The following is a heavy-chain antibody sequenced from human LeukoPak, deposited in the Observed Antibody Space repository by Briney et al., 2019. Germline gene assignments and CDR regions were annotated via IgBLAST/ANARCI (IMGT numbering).Heavy chain of an antibody. CDR2: INPNSGGT. CDR1: GYTFTGYY. D-gene: IGHD3-10*01. Sequence: ASVKVSCKASGYTFTGYYMHWVRQAPGQGPEWMGWINPNSGGTNYAQKFQGRVTMTRDTSISTAYMELSRLRSDDTAVYYCAMTSMVRGVIAYYFDYWGQGTLVTVSS. CDR3: AMTSMVRGVIAYYFDY. J-gene: IGHJ4*02. V-gene: IGHV1-2*02.